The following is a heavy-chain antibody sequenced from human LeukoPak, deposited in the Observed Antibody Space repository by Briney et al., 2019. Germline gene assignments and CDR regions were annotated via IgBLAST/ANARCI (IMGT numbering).Heavy chain of an antibody. CDR1: GFTFDDYA. V-gene: IGHV3-9*03. CDR2: ISWNSGSI. CDR3: AKDCSRYGGYDRSLFDY. J-gene: IGHJ4*02. D-gene: IGHD5-12*01. Sequence: QTGRSLRLSCAASGFTFDDYAMHWVRQAPGKGLEWVSGISWNSGSIGYADSVKGRFTISRDNAKNSLYLQMNSLRAEDMALYYCAKDCSRYGGYDRSLFDYWGQGTLVTVSS.